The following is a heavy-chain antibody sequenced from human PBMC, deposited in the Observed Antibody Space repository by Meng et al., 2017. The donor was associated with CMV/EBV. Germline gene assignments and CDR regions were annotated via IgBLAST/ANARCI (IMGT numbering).Heavy chain of an antibody. CDR3: ASTARNYYYYGMDV. D-gene: IGHD2-21*02. V-gene: IGHV3-66*02. CDR2: IYSGGST. CDR1: GFTFDDYG. Sequence: GGSLRPSCAASGFTFDDYGMSWVRQAPGKGLEWVSVIYSGGSTYYADSVKGRFTISRDNSKNTLYLQMNSLRPEDTAVYYCASTARNYYYYGMDVWGQGTTVTVSS. J-gene: IGHJ6*02.